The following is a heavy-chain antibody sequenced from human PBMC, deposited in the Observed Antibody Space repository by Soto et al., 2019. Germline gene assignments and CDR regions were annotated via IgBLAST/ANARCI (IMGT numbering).Heavy chain of an antibody. CDR3: ARDTAPSDV. D-gene: IGHD4-17*01. CDR2: IWYDGSNK. J-gene: IGHJ6*02. V-gene: IGHV3-33*01. CDR1: GFTFSSYG. Sequence: PGGSLRLSCVASGFTFSSYGMHWVRQAPGKGLEWVAIIWYDGSNKYYADSVKGRFTISRDNSKNTLYLQMNSLRAEDTAVYYCARDTAPSDVWGQGTTVTVSS.